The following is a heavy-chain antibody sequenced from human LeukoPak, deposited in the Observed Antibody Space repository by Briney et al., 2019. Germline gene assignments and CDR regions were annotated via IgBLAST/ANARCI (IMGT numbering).Heavy chain of an antibody. CDR3: ARGGDFWSGYLYYFDY. CDR2: IKQDGSEK. Sequence: GGSLRLSCAASGFTFSSYWMSWVRQAPGQGLEWVANIKQDGSEKYYVDSVKGRFTISRDNAKNSLYLQMNSLRAEDTAVYYCARGGDFWSGYLYYFDYWGQGTLVTVSS. J-gene: IGHJ4*02. CDR1: GFTFSSYW. D-gene: IGHD3-3*01. V-gene: IGHV3-7*01.